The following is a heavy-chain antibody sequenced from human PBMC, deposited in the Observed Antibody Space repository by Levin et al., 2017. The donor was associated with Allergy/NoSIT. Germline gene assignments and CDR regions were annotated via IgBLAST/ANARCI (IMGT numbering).Heavy chain of an antibody. CDR2: INSNGGNT. J-gene: IGHJ4*02. Sequence: GESLKISCAASGFSFSNYAMHWVRQAPGKGLEYVSGINSNGGNTYYAESVRGRFTISRDNSKNTLFLQMGSLRAEDTAVYYCARGGSVAPNLAIVYWGQGSLVTVSS. D-gene: IGHD3-10*01. V-gene: IGHV3-64*02. CDR1: GFSFSNYA. CDR3: ARGGSVAPNLAIVY.